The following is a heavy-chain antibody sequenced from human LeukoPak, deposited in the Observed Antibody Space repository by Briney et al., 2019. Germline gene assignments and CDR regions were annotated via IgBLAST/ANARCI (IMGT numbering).Heavy chain of an antibody. D-gene: IGHD2-15*01. CDR1: GGTFSSYA. CDR3: ATDPVGYCNANGCYSVDY. CDR2: IIPIFGTA. Sequence: SVKVSCKASGGTFSSYAISWVRQAPGQGLEWMGGIIPIFGTANYAQKFQGRVTITADESTSTAYMELSSLRSEDTAVYYCATDPVGYCNANGCYSVDYWGQGTLVTVSS. J-gene: IGHJ4*02. V-gene: IGHV1-69*13.